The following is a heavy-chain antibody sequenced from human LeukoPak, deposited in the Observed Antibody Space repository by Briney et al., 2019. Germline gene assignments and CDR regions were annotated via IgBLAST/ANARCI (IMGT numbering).Heavy chain of an antibody. CDR2: INAGNGNT. D-gene: IGHD6-6*01. V-gene: IGHV1-3*03. CDR1: GYTFTGYY. Sequence: ASVKVSCKASGYTFTGYYMHWVRQAPGQGLEWMGWINAGNGNTKYSQEFQGRVTITRDTSASTAYMELSSLRSEDMAVYYCARGSSSSLDYWGQGTLVTVSS. CDR3: ARGSSSSLDY. J-gene: IGHJ4*02.